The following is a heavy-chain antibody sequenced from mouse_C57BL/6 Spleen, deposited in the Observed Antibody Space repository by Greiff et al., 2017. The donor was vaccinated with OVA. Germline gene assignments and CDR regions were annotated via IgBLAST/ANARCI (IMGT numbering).Heavy chain of an antibody. J-gene: IGHJ2*01. D-gene: IGHD2-2*01. Sequence: EVKVEESGPGLVKPSQSLSLTCSVTGYSITSGYYWNWIRQFPGNKLEWMGYISYDGSNNYNPSLQTRISITRDTSTNQFFLKLNSVTTEDTATYYCAREEFYGYYFDYWGQGTTLTVSS. CDR1: GYSITSGYY. CDR2: ISYDGSN. CDR3: AREEFYGYYFDY. V-gene: IGHV3-6*01.